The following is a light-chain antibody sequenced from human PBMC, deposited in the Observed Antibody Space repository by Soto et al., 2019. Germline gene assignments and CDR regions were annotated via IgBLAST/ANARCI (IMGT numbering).Light chain of an antibody. CDR2: EVS. CDR3: SSYTSSSGR. J-gene: IGLJ2*01. CDR1: SSDLGGYNY. Sequence: QSVLTQPASVSGSPGQSITISCTRTSSDLGGYNYVSWYQQHPGKAPKLMIYEVSNRPSGVSNRFSGSKSGNTASLTISGLQAEDEADYYCSSYTSSSGRVGGGTKVTVL. V-gene: IGLV2-14*01.